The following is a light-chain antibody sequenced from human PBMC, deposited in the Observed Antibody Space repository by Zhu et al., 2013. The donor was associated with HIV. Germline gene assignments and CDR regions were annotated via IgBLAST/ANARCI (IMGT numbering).Light chain of an antibody. CDR1: QGIGNY. Sequence: DIQMTQSPSSLSASIGDRVTITCRASQGIGNYLAWYQQRPGKPPKLLISATSTLQSGVPSRFSGSGSGTGFTLTISSLQAEDVATYYCQHFKNYPTFGGGTKVQIK. V-gene: IGKV1-27*01. J-gene: IGKJ4*01. CDR2: ATS. CDR3: QHFKNYPT.